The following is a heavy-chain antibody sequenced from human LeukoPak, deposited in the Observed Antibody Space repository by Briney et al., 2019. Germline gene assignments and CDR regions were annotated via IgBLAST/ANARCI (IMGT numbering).Heavy chain of an antibody. CDR2: IIPIFGTA. J-gene: IGHJ6*04. CDR3: ATHPGSGWLLYYYYYGMDV. D-gene: IGHD6-19*01. Sequence: ASVKVSCKASGGTFSSYAISWVRQAPGQGLEWMGGIIPIFGTANYAQKFQGRVTIAADESTSTAYMELSSLRSEDTAVHYCATHPGSGWLLYYYYYGMDVWGKGTTVTVSS. CDR1: GGTFSSYA. V-gene: IGHV1-69*13.